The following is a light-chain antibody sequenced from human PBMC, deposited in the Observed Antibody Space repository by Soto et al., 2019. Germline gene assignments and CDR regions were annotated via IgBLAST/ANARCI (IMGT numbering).Light chain of an antibody. J-gene: IGKJ4*01. CDR2: GTS. CDR1: QSVYSN. CDR3: QQYNNWPLT. Sequence: EIVMTQSPATLSVSPGERATLSCRASQSVYSNLAWYQQKPGQAPRLLIYGTSTRATGIPARFSGSGSGTEFSLTIGSLQSEDFAVYDCQQYNNWPLTFGGGTKVEIK. V-gene: IGKV3-15*01.